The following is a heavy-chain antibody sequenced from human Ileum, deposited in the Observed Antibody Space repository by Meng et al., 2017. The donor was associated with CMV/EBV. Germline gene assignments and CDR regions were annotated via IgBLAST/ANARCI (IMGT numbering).Heavy chain of an antibody. D-gene: IGHD3-10*01. V-gene: IGHV1-2*02. CDR2: INPNSGGT. CDR1: GYTFAGYY. J-gene: IGHJ6*02. Sequence: ASVKVSCKTSGYTFAGYYMHWVRQAPGQGLEWMGWINPNSGGTNYAQKFEGRVTMTRDTSISTANMELSRLRSDDTAVYYCARNGGGLDVWGQGTSVTVSS. CDR3: ARNGGGLDV.